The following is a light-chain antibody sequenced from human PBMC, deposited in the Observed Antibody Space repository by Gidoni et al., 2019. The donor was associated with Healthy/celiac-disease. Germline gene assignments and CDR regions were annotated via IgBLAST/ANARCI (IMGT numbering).Light chain of an antibody. CDR1: QSVSSY. CDR2: DAS. V-gene: IGKV3-11*01. J-gene: IGKJ1*01. CDR3: QQRSNWPPWT. Sequence: EIVFTQSPTTLSLSPGKRATLSCRASQSVSSYLAWYQQKPGQAPRLLIYDASNRATGIPARFRGSGSGTDFTLTISSLEPEDFAVYYCQQRSNWPPWTFGQGTKVEIK.